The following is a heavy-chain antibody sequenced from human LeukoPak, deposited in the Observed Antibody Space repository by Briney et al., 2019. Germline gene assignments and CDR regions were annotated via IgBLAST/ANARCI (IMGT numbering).Heavy chain of an antibody. CDR2: VSGSGGST. CDR1: GFTFSSYA. CDR3: GASRQYVGAFDI. V-gene: IGHV3-23*01. D-gene: IGHD3-16*01. Sequence: GGSLRLSCAASGFTFSSYAMNWVRQAPGKGLEWVSSVSGSGGSTYYADSVRGRFTISRADARESLFLQMNSLRAEDTAIYYCGASRQYVGAFDIWGQGTLVTVSS. J-gene: IGHJ3*02.